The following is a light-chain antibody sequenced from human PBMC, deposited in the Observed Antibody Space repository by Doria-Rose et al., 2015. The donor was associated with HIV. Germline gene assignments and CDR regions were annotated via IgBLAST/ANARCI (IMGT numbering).Light chain of an antibody. V-gene: IGKV1-5*03. CDR3: QQYNTSSWT. J-gene: IGKJ1*01. CDR1: QSIGSW. CDR2: KAS. Sequence: DIQMTQSPSTLSASVRDRVTITCRASQSIGSWLAWYQQEPGKAPKLLIYKASSLQTGVPSRFSGSGSGTQFTLTISSLQPEDFGSYYCQQYNTSSWTFGQGTKV.